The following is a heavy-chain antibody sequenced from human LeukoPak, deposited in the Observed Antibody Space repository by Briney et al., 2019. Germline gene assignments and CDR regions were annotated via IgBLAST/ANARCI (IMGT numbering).Heavy chain of an antibody. CDR2: ISAYNGNT. Sequence: ASVKASCKASGGTFSSYAVSWVRQAPGQGLEWMGWISAYNGNTNYAQKLQGRVTMTTDTSTSTAYMELRSLRSDDTAVYYCAREGDRGAIGPWGQGTLVTVSS. CDR3: AREGDRGAIGP. J-gene: IGHJ5*02. D-gene: IGHD3-10*01. CDR1: GGTFSSYA. V-gene: IGHV1-18*01.